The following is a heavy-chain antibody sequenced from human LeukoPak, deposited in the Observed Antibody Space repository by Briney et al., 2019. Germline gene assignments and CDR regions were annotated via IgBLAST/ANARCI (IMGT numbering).Heavy chain of an antibody. J-gene: IGHJ6*03. CDR1: GGSISSGSYY. D-gene: IGHD5-18*01. CDR2: IYYSGST. Sequence: SETLSLACTVSGGSISSGSYYWSWIRQPAGKGLEWIGYIYYSGSTYYNPSLKSRVTISVDTSKNQFSLKLSSVTAADTAVYYCARTTGYSYGLVQTNYYYMDVWGKGTTVTVSS. V-gene: IGHV4-61*10. CDR3: ARTTGYSYGLVQTNYYYMDV.